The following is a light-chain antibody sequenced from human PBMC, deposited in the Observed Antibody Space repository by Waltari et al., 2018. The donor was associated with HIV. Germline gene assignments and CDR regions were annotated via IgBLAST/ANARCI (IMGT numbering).Light chain of an antibody. CDR2: DAS. CDR1: QTVTNK. CDR3: QQSYSSPLT. V-gene: IGKV1-39*01. J-gene: IGKJ3*01. Sequence: DIQMAQSPSLLSASVGDSVSIPCRASQTVTNKVNWYQQKPGKAPQVLIYDASTLQSGVPSRFRGGGSGTDFTLTITSLQLDDFATYFCQQSYSSPLTFGPGTKVDIK.